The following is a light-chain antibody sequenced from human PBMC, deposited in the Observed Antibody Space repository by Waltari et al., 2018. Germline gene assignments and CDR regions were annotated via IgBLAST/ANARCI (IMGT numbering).Light chain of an antibody. CDR1: QSVSRA. V-gene: IGKV3-20*01. J-gene: IGKJ1*01. CDR3: QHYVSLPVT. Sequence: EIVLTQSPDTLSLSPGERATLSCRASQSVSRALAWYQQNPGQAPRLLIYGASNRATGIPDRLSGSGSGTDFSLIISRLEPEDFAVYYCQHYVSLPVTFGQGTKVEIK. CDR2: GAS.